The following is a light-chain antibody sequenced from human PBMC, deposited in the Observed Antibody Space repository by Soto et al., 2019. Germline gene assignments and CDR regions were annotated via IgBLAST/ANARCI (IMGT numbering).Light chain of an antibody. V-gene: IGKV1-5*03. CDR2: KES. J-gene: IGKJ5*01. CDR3: QQYNTYAT. CDR1: QSVSTW. Sequence: DIQMTQSPSTLSASVGDRVTITCRASQSVSTWLAWYQQKPGKDPKLLIYKESSLESGAPSRFSGSGSGTEFTLTISSLQPDDFATYYCQQYNTYATVGQGTRLEI.